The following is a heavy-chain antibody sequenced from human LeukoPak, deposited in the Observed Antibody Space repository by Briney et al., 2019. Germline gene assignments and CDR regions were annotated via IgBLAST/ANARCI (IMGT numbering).Heavy chain of an antibody. J-gene: IGHJ4*02. CDR2: IYYSGST. CDR3: ARPTRYAGVDY. D-gene: IGHD5-12*01. Sequence: WETLSLTCTVSGRPISSSSYYWGWIRQPPGKGLEWIGSIYYSGSTYYNPSLKSRVTISVDTSKNQFSLKLSSVTAADTAVYYCARPTRYAGVDYWGQGTLVTVSS. CDR1: GRPISSSSYY. V-gene: IGHV4-39*07.